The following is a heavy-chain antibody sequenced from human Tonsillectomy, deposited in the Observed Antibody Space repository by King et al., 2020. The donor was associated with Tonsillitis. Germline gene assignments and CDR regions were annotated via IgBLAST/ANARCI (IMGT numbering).Heavy chain of an antibody. D-gene: IGHD3-10*01. J-gene: IGHJ4*02. CDR2: IRSKAYGGTT. CDR3: TRKNGEYYYGSGSYYKIDDY. Sequence: VQLVESGGGLVQPGRSLRLSCTASGFTFGDYAMSWFRQAPGKGLEWVGFIRSKAYGGTTEYAASVKGRFTISRDDSKSIAYLQMNSLKTENTAVYYFTRKNGEYYYGSGSYYKIDDYWGQGTLVTVSS. CDR1: GFTFGDYA. V-gene: IGHV3-49*03.